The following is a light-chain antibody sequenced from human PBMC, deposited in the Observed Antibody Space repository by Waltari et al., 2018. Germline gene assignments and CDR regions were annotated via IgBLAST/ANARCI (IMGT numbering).Light chain of an antibody. V-gene: IGKV1-27*01. CDR2: AAS. CDR1: QGIINY. CDR3: QKYVNGPAT. J-gene: IGKJ1*01. Sequence: DIQMTQSPSSVSAYVRDRVSITCRASQGIINYLDWYQQKPGKVPKLLIYAASTLQSGVPSRFSGSGSGTDFTLTISSLQPEDAATYYCQKYVNGPATFGQGTKVEIK.